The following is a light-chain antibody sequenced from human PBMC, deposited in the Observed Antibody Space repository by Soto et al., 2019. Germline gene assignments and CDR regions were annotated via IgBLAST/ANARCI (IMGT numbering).Light chain of an antibody. Sequence: SYELTQPPSVSVSPGQTASITCSGDKVGDKYACWYQQKQGQYPVLVIYKDSKRPSGIPERFSGSNSGNTDTLTISGTKAMDEAYYYCQAWGSSTYVFGTGTKLTVL. J-gene: IGLJ1*01. CDR2: KDS. CDR1: KVGDKY. V-gene: IGLV3-1*01. CDR3: QAWGSSTYV.